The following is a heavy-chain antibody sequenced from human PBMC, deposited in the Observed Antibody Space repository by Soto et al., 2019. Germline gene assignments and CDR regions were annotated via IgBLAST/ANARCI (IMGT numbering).Heavy chain of an antibody. CDR2: SNAGNGNT. J-gene: IGHJ4*02. Sequence: ASVKVSCKASGYTFASYTIHWVRQAPGQRLEWMGRSNAGNGNTKYSQEFQGRVTITSDTSASTPYMELSSLRSDDMAVYYCAREAAAGNFDYWGQGTLVTVSS. CDR3: AREAAAGNFDY. V-gene: IGHV1-3*02. D-gene: IGHD6-13*01. CDR1: GYTFASYT.